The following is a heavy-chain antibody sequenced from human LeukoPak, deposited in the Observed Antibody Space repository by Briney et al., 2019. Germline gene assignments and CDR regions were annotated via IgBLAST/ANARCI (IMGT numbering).Heavy chain of an antibody. CDR2: IKSKTGGGAT. CDR3: TTDFEQLLVPRDY. CDR1: GFTFSNAW. D-gene: IGHD6-19*01. Sequence: GGSLRLSCAACGFTFSNAWMSWVRPAPGKGLEWVGRIKSKTGGGATEYAAHVRSRFTISRDDSNTTLYLQMNSLKTEDTAVYYCTTDFEQLLVPRDYWGQGTLVTVSS. V-gene: IGHV3-15*01. J-gene: IGHJ4*02.